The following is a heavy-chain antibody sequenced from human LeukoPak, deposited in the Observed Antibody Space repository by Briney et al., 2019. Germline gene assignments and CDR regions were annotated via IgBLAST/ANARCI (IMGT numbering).Heavy chain of an antibody. J-gene: IGHJ4*02. V-gene: IGHV4-39*01. CDR1: GGSITSSSYY. CDR3: ARSIRYSSGWRFDY. CDR2: IYYSGST. Sequence: SETLSLTCTVSGGSITSSSYYWGRIRQPPGKGLEWIGSIYYSGSTYYNPSLKSRVTISVDTSKNQFSLKLSSVTAADTAVYYCARSIRYSSGWRFDYWGQGTLVTVSS. D-gene: IGHD6-19*01.